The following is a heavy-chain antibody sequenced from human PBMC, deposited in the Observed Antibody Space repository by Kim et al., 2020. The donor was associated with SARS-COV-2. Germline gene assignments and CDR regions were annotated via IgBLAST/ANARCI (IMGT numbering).Heavy chain of an antibody. CDR3: ARHLDSSGYAAQH. D-gene: IGHD3-22*01. Sequence: YIPSFQGQVTISADKSISTAYRQWSSLKASDTAMYYCARHLDSSGYAAQHWGQGTLVTVSS. J-gene: IGHJ4*02. V-gene: IGHV5-51*01.